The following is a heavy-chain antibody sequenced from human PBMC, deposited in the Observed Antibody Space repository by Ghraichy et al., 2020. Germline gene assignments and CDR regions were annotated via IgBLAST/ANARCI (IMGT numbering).Heavy chain of an antibody. D-gene: IGHD1-14*01. Sequence: SETLSLTCTVSGGSISSGGYYWSWIRQHPGKGLEWIGYIYYSGSTYYNPSLKSRVTISVDTSKNQFSLKLSSVTAADMAVYYCARSDILQTTDYWGQGTLVTVSS. CDR1: GGSISSGGYY. CDR2: IYYSGST. V-gene: IGHV4-31*03. J-gene: IGHJ4*02. CDR3: ARSDILQTTDY.